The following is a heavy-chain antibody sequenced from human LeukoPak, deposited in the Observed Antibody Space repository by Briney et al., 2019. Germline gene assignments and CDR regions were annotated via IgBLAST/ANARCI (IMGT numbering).Heavy chain of an antibody. V-gene: IGHV4-61*01. CDR2: IYYSGST. J-gene: IGHJ4*02. D-gene: IGHD2-2*01. Sequence: KASETLSLTCTVSGGSVSSGSYYWSWVRQPPGKGLEWIGYIYYSGSTNYNPSLKSRVTISVDTSKNQFSLKLSSVTAADTAVYYCARGGTRPDYYFDYWGQGTLLTVSS. CDR3: ARGGTRPDYYFDY. CDR1: GGSVSSGSYY.